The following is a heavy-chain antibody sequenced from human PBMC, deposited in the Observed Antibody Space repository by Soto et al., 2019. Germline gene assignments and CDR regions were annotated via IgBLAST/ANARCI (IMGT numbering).Heavy chain of an antibody. Sequence: GGSLRLSCAASGFTFSSYAMHWVRQAPGKGLEWVAVISYDGSNKYYADSVKGRFTISRDNSKNTLYLQMNSLRAEDTAVYYCARDSMDIVVVVAASAFDYWGQGTLVTVSS. D-gene: IGHD2-15*01. CDR3: ARDSMDIVVVVAASAFDY. CDR2: ISYDGSNK. V-gene: IGHV3-30-3*01. J-gene: IGHJ4*02. CDR1: GFTFSSYA.